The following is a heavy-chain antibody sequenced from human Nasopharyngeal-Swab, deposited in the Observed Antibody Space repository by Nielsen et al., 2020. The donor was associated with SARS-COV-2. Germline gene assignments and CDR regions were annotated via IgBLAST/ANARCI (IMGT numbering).Heavy chain of an antibody. CDR1: GFTFDDYA. V-gene: IGHV3-9*01. CDR2: ISWNSGSI. D-gene: IGHD4-17*01. CDR3: AKGVDYGDYGRGFDY. Sequence: SLKISCAASGFTFDDYAMHWVRQAPGKGLEWVSGISWNSGSIGYADSVKGRFTIPRDNAKNSLYLQMNSLRAEDTALYYCAKGVDYGDYGRGFDYWGQGTLVTVSS. J-gene: IGHJ4*02.